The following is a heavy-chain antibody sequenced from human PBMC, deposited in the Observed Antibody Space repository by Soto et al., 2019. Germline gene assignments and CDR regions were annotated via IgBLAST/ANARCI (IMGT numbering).Heavy chain of an antibody. Sequence: EVQLLESGGGLVQPGGSLRLSCAASGFTFTSYAMTWVRQAPGKGLEWVSAISSSGSSTYYADSVKGRFTISRDNSKNTLYLHMNSLIAEDTAVYYCAKAGGGYEYYFDYWGQGILVTVSS. CDR2: ISSSGSST. CDR3: AKAGGGYEYYFDY. J-gene: IGHJ4*02. D-gene: IGHD5-12*01. CDR1: GFTFTSYA. V-gene: IGHV3-23*01.